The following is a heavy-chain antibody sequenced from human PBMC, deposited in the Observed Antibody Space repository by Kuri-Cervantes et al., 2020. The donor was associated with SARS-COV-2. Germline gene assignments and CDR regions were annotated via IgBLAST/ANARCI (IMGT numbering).Heavy chain of an antibody. D-gene: IGHD6-13*01. CDR3: ARGSSSWDFDY. Sequence: GSLRLSCTVSGGSISSYYWSWIRQPPGKGLEWIGYIYYSGSTNYNPSLKSRVTISVDTSKNQFSLKLSSVTAADTAMYYCARGSSSWDFDYWGQGTLVTVSS. CDR1: GGSISSYY. V-gene: IGHV4-59*01. J-gene: IGHJ4*02. CDR2: IYYSGST.